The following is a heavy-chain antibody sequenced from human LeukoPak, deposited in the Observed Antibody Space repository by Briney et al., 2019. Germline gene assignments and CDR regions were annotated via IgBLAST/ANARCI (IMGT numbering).Heavy chain of an antibody. CDR3: ARDSSGYYYDVAFDI. CDR1: GYTFTSYD. Sequence: ASVKVSCKASGYTFTSYDINWVRQATGQGLEWMGWMNPNSGNTGYAQKFQGRVTMTRDTSISTAYMELSRLRSDDTAVYYCARDSSGYYYDVAFDIWGQGTMVTVSS. CDR2: MNPNSGNT. V-gene: IGHV1-8*01. D-gene: IGHD3-22*01. J-gene: IGHJ3*02.